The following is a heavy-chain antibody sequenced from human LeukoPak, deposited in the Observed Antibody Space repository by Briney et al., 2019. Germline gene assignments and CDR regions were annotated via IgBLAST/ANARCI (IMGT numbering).Heavy chain of an antibody. D-gene: IGHD2-15*01. CDR2: IIPIFGTA. CDR1: GGTFSSYA. V-gene: IGHV1-69*13. CDR3: ARDGSCSGGSCYSEFDY. Sequence: SVKVSCKASGGTFSSYAISWVRQAPGQGLEWMGGIIPIFGTANYAQKFQGRVTITADESTSTAYMELSSLRSEDTAVYYCARDGSCSGGSCYSEFDYWGQGTLVTVSS. J-gene: IGHJ4*02.